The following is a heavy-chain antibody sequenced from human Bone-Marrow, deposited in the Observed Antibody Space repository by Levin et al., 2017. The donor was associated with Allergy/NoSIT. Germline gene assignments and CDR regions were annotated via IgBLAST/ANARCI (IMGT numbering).Heavy chain of an antibody. V-gene: IGHV3-33*01. J-gene: IGHJ4*02. Sequence: QSGGSLRLSCAASGFTVTSYAMHWVRQAPGKGLEWLAILWYDGTDKFYADSVKGRFTISRDISKNTLYLQMNSLRVEDTAVYYCTRDQEAGFDSWGQGTLVTVSS. CDR3: TRDQEAGFDS. D-gene: IGHD6-19*01. CDR1: GFTVTSYA. CDR2: LWYDGTDK.